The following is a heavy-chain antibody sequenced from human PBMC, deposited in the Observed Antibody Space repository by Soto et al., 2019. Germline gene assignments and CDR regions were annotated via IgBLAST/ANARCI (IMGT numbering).Heavy chain of an antibody. Sequence: QVQLVESGGGVVQPGRSLRLSCAASGFTFSSYAMHWVRQAPGKGLEWVAVISYDGSNKYYADSVKGRFTISRDNSKNTLYLQMNSLRAEDTAVYYCARVHGSVTYYGMDVWGLGTTVTVSS. CDR3: ARVHGSVTYYGMDV. CDR1: GFTFSSYA. CDR2: ISYDGSNK. V-gene: IGHV3-30-3*01. J-gene: IGHJ6*02. D-gene: IGHD3-10*01.